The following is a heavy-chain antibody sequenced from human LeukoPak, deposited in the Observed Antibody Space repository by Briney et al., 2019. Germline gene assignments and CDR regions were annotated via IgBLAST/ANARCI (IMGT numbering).Heavy chain of an antibody. D-gene: IGHD3-22*01. Sequence: TGGSLRLSCVASGFSFTGVWMNWVRQAPGKGLEWVSSISSSSSYIYYADSVKGRFTISRDNAKNSLYLQMNSLRAEDTAVYYCARWGFTTHYWGQRTLVTVSS. CDR3: ARWGFTTHY. J-gene: IGHJ4*02. V-gene: IGHV3-21*01. CDR2: ISSSSSYI. CDR1: GFSFTGVW.